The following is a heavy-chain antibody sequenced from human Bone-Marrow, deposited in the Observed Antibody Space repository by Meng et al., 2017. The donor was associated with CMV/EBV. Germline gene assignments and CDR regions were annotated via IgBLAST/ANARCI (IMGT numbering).Heavy chain of an antibody. J-gene: IGHJ5*02. CDR3: ARGPEGRGYFDWSGRFDP. V-gene: IGHV4-59*01. Sequence: SETLSLTCTVSGGSISSYYWSWIRQPPGKELEWIGYIYYSGSTNYNPSLKSRVTISVDTSKNQFSLKLSSVTAADTAVYYCARGPEGRGYFDWSGRFDPWGQGTLVTVSS. CDR2: IYYSGST. CDR1: GGSISSYY. D-gene: IGHD3-9*01.